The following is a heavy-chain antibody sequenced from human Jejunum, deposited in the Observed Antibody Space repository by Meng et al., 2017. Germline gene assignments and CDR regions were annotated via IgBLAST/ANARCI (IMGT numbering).Heavy chain of an antibody. CDR1: GFTFINAW. CDR3: TTDPYIQLWTQMDY. Sequence: SCAASGFTFINAWMSWVRQAPGKGLEWVGRVKSKADGGTTDYAAPVKGRFSISRDDSKNTLYLQMNSLKTEDSAVYYCTTDPYIQLWTQMDYWGQGALVTVSS. J-gene: IGHJ4*02. V-gene: IGHV3-15*01. CDR2: VKSKADGGTT. D-gene: IGHD1-1*01.